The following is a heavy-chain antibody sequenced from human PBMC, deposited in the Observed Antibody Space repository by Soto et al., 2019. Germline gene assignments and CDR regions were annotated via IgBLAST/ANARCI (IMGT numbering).Heavy chain of an antibody. CDR2: ISAYNGNT. J-gene: IGHJ4*01. V-gene: IGHV1-18*01. CDR3: ARDLAVGLVYY. Sequence: HVQLVQSGAEVKKPWASVNVSCKASGYTFTSYGISWVRQAPGQGLEWMGWISAYNGNTKYAQKLQGRVTMTTDTSTSRAYMEVRSLRSDDSAVYYCARDLAVGLVYYGGHGALFTVSS. D-gene: IGHD6-19*01. CDR1: GYTFTSYG.